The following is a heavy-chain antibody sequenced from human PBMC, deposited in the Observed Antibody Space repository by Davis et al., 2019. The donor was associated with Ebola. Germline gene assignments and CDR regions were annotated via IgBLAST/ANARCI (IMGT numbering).Heavy chain of an antibody. CDR2: IYTGDSDT. D-gene: IGHD3-10*01. Sequence: GGSLRLSCKGSGNSFTSFWIGWVRQMPGKGLEWMGLIYTGDSDTRYSPSFRGQVTISADKSITTAYLQWSGLRASDTAMYYCARMGKSYYDSLWDYWGQGTLVTVSS. V-gene: IGHV5-51*01. J-gene: IGHJ4*02. CDR1: GNSFTSFW. CDR3: ARMGKSYYDSLWDY.